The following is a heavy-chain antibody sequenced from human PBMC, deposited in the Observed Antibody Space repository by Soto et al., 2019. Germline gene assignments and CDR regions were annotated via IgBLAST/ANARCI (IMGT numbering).Heavy chain of an antibody. J-gene: IGHJ6*02. CDR1: GYTFTGYY. CDR3: ARAEPIMVRGVITRYYYYYYGMDV. CDR2: INPNSGGT. D-gene: IGHD3-10*01. V-gene: IGHV1-2*02. Sequence: QVQLVQSGAEVKKPGASVKVSCKASGYTFTGYYMHWVRQAPGQGLEWMGWINPNSGGTNYAQKFQGRVTMTRDTSISTAYMELSRLRSDDTAVYYCARAEPIMVRGVITRYYYYYYGMDVWGQGTTVTVSS.